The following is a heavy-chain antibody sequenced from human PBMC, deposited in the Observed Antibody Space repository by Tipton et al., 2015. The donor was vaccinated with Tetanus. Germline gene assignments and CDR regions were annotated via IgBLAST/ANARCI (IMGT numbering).Heavy chain of an antibody. CDR2: SWYDGTDK. Sequence: SLRLSCAASGFIFSSYGIHWVRQAPGKGLEWVAVSWYDGTDKYYADSVKGRFTISRDNSKNTLYLQMNSLRAGDTAVYYCAREAGCSGGSCFSGAFDNWGQGTQVTVSS. CDR3: AREAGCSGGSCFSGAFDN. CDR1: GFIFSSYG. V-gene: IGHV3-33*01. D-gene: IGHD2-15*01. J-gene: IGHJ4*02.